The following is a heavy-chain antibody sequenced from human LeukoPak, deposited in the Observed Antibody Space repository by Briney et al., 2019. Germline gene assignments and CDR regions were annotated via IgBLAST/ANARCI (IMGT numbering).Heavy chain of an antibody. D-gene: IGHD1-26*01. CDR2: INPNSGDT. CDR1: GHTFTAYY. J-gene: IGHJ6*02. Sequence: ASVKVSCKASGHTFTAYYIHWVRQAPGQGLEWMGRINPNSGDTNYAQKFQGRVTMTRDTSINTAYMELSRLRSDDTAVYYCVRHIKPAGPWDGMDVWGQGTTVIVSS. V-gene: IGHV1-2*06. CDR3: VRHIKPAGPWDGMDV.